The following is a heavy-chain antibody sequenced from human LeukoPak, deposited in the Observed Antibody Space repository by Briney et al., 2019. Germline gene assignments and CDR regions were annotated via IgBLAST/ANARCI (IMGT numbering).Heavy chain of an antibody. CDR2: IGISSGNT. J-gene: IGHJ4*01. Sequence: GGSLRLSCAASGFNFIDYSMNWVRQAPGKGLEWISYIGISSGNTKYADSVKGRFTISRDEARNSLYLQMNSLRVEDTAAYYCARDHRYAFDNWGHGTLVTVSS. D-gene: IGHD5-12*01. CDR1: GFNFIDYS. CDR3: ARDHRYAFDN. V-gene: IGHV3-48*01.